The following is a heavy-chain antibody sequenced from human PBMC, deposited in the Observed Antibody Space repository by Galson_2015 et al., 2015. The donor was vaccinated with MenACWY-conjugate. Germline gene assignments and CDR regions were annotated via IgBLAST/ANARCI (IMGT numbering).Heavy chain of an antibody. Sequence: SLRLSCAASGFTFNNYGMNWVRQAPGKGLEWVSYISISGGAVYYSDSVKGRFTISRDNANNSLYMEMSSLRDEDTAVYYCVRGFCTSEGSSTYPRYPMDFWGQGTSVTVSS. D-gene: IGHD2-8*01. CDR3: VRGFCTSEGSSTYPRYPMDF. V-gene: IGHV3-48*02. CDR2: ISISGGAV. CDR1: GFTFNNYG. J-gene: IGHJ6*02.